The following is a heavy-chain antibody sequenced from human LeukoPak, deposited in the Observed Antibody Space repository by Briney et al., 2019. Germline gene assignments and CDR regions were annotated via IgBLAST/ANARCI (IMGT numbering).Heavy chain of an antibody. CDR1: GGSISSGGYY. J-gene: IGHJ5*02. CDR2: IYYSGST. D-gene: IGHD5-18*01. CDR3: ARNGYSYGYNWFDP. V-gene: IGHV4-61*08. Sequence: PSQTLSLTCTVSGGSISSGGYYWSWIRQPPGKGLEWIGYIYYSGSTNYNPSLKSRVTISVDTSKNQFSLKLSSVTAADTAVYYCARNGYSYGYNWFDPWGQGTLVTVSS.